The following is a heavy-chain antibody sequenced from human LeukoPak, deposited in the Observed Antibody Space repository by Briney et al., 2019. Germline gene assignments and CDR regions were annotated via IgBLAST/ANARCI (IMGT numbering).Heavy chain of an antibody. Sequence: GGSLRLSCAASGFTFSSYSMNWVRQAPGKGLEWVSSISSSSSYIYYADSVKGRFTISRDNAKNSLYLQMNSLRAEDTAVYYCTRRGVQLQRISWFDPWGQGTLVTVSS. D-gene: IGHD1-1*01. CDR3: TRRGVQLQRISWFDP. CDR1: GFTFSSYS. V-gene: IGHV3-21*04. CDR2: ISSSSSYI. J-gene: IGHJ5*02.